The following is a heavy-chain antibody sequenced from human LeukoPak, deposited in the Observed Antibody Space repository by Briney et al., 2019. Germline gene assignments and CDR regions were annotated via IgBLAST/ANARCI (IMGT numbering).Heavy chain of an antibody. Sequence: GGSLRLSCAASGFTFSSYGMHWVRQAPGKGLEWVAVISYDGSNKYYADSVKGRFTISRDNSKNTLYLQMNSLRAEDTAVYYCAKDLRGVIDYWGRGTLVTVSS. V-gene: IGHV3-30*18. D-gene: IGHD3-10*01. CDR1: GFTFSSYG. CDR3: AKDLRGVIDY. J-gene: IGHJ4*02. CDR2: ISYDGSNK.